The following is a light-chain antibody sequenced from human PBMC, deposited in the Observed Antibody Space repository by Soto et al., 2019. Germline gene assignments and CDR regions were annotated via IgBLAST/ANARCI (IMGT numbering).Light chain of an antibody. CDR1: QSVSSAY. V-gene: IGKV3-20*01. J-gene: IGKJ1*01. Sequence: VLTQSPGTLSLSPGERATLSCRASQSVSSAYVAWYQQKPGQAPRLLIYGASSRATDIPDRFRGSGCGTDFSLTISGLEPEDFAVYYCQQYGRSPGTCGQGTKVEIK. CDR2: GAS. CDR3: QQYGRSPGT.